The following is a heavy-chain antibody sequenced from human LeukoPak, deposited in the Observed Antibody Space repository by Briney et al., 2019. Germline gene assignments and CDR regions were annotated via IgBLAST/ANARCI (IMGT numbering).Heavy chain of an antibody. CDR3: ARDYYDSSGYSYDAFDI. CDR1: GYTFTSYG. D-gene: IGHD3-22*01. V-gene: IGHV3-7*01. J-gene: IGHJ3*02. CDR2: IKQDGSEK. Sequence: VASVKVSCKASGYTFTSYGISWVRQAPGKGLEWVANIKQDGSEKYYVDSVGGRFTISRDNAKNSLYLQMNSLRAEDTAVYYCARDYYDSSGYSYDAFDIWGQGTMVTVSS.